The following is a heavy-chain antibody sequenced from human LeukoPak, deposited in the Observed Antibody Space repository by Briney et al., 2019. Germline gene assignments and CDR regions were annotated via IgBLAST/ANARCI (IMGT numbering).Heavy chain of an antibody. CDR2: ISYSGNT. CDR1: GGSIISSDYH. V-gene: IGHV4-39*07. J-gene: IGHJ4*02. D-gene: IGHD5-18*01. CDR3: ARSPVDTAMDHFDY. Sequence: SETLSLTCTVSGGSIISSDYHWGWVRQPPGKGLEWIGTISYSGNTDYNPSLKSRATISVDTSKNQFSLKLSSVTAADTAVYYCARSPVDTAMDHFDYWGQGTLVTVSS.